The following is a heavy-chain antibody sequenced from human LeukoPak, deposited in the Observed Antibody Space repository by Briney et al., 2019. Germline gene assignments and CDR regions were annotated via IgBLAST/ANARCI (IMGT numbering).Heavy chain of an antibody. CDR2: IKQDGSEK. V-gene: IGHV3-7*01. D-gene: IGHD3-3*01. Sequence: PGGSLRLSCAASGFTFSSYWMSWVRQAPGKGLEWVANIKQDGSEKYYVDSVKGRFTTSRDNAKNSLYLQMNSLRAEDTAVYYCARGYDFWSGSAPVGYWGQGTLVTVSS. CDR1: GFTFSSYW. CDR3: ARGYDFWSGSAPVGY. J-gene: IGHJ4*02.